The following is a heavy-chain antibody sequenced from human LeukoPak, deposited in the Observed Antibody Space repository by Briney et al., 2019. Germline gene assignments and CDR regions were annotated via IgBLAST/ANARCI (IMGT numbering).Heavy chain of an antibody. CDR3: ARGCSGGSCYVY. J-gene: IGHJ4*02. Sequence: GGSLRPSFAASGFTLSSYAMHLVRQAPGKGLGYVSAISSNGGSTYYANSVKGRFTISRDNSKNTLYLQMGSLRAEDMAVYYCARGCSGGSCYVYWGQGTLVTVSS. V-gene: IGHV3-64*01. CDR1: GFTLSSYA. D-gene: IGHD2-15*01. CDR2: ISSNGGST.